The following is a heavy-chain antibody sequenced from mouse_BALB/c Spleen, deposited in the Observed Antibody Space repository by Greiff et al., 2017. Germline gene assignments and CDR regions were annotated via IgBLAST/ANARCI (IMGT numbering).Heavy chain of an antibody. D-gene: IGHD2-4*01. CDR2: IWAGGST. CDR3: ARDDYPYAMDY. Sequence: VKVVESGPGLVAPSQSLSITCTVSGFSLTSYGVHWVRQPPGKGLEWLGVIWAGGSTNYNSALMSRLSISKDNSKSQVFLKMNSRQTDDTAMYYCARDDYPYAMDYWGQGTSVTVSA. CDR1: GFSLTSYG. V-gene: IGHV2-9*02. J-gene: IGHJ4*01.